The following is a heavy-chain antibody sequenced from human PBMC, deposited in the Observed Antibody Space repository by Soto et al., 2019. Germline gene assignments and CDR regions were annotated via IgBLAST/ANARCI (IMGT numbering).Heavy chain of an antibody. D-gene: IGHD3-22*01. CDR3: ARVWNYDRSGYYVPNDAFEI. Sequence: PSETLSLTCAVSGYSISSGYYWGWIRQPPGKGLEWIGSIYHSGSTYYNPSLKSRVTISVDTSKNQFSLKLSSVTAADTAVYYCARVWNYDRSGYYVPNDAFEIWGQGTMVTVSS. J-gene: IGHJ3*02. CDR1: GYSISSGYY. V-gene: IGHV4-38-2*01. CDR2: IYHSGST.